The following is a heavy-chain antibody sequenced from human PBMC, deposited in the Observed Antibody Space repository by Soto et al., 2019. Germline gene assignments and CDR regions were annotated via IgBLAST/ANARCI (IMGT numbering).Heavy chain of an antibody. D-gene: IGHD3-3*01. CDR1: GGSVSSGCYY. V-gene: IGHV4-61*01. CDR2: IYYSGST. J-gene: IGHJ4*02. Sequence: PSESLSLTCTVSGGSVSSGCYYWSWTPQPPGKGWEWIRYIYYSGSTNYNPSLKNRVPIPVGTSKNQFSLQLSSVTAADTAVYYCARGHSITIFVVVIGRFDYWGQGTLVTVSS. CDR3: ARGHSITIFVVVIGRFDY.